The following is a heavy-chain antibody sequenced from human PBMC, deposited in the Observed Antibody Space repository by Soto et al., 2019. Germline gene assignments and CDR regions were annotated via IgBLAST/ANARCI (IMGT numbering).Heavy chain of an antibody. CDR1: GFVFNDSS. CDR2: IRDRAYNYAT. V-gene: IGHV3-73*01. D-gene: IGHD3-16*01. Sequence: EVLLVESGGGLVQPGGSLKLSCAASGFVFNDSSIHWVRQASGKGLEWVGRIRDRAYNYATAYAASVEGRFTISRDDSDNTAYLHMSSLKTADTAIYYCTRVMSAAQDYWGQGTLVTVSS. J-gene: IGHJ4*02. CDR3: TRVMSAAQDY.